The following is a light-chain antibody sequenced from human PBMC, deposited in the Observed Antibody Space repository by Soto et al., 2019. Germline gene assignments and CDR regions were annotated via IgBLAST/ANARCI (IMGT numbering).Light chain of an antibody. V-gene: IGKV4-1*01. CDR3: QQYYTTPRWT. J-gene: IGKJ1*01. CDR2: WAS. Sequence: DIVMTQSPDSLAVSLGERATINCKSSQSVLYSSNNKNYLAWFQQKPGQPPKLLINWASTRESGVPDRFSGSGSGTDFTLTISSLQAEDVPVYYCQQYYTTPRWTFGQGTKVEIK. CDR1: QSVLYSSNNKNY.